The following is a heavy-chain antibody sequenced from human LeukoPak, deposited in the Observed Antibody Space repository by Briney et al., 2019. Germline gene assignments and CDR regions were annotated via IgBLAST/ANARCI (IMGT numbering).Heavy chain of an antibody. J-gene: IGHJ4*02. D-gene: IGHD5-12*01. CDR3: AKEAGYSGYDYPDY. CDR2: ISGSAYST. CDR1: GFTFSSYA. V-gene: IGHV3-23*01. Sequence: GGSLRLSCAASGFTFSSYAMSWVRQAPGKGLEWVSGISGSAYSTYYAVSVQGRFTISRDNSKNTLYLQMNSLRAEDTAVYYCAKEAGYSGYDYPDYWGQGTLVTVSS.